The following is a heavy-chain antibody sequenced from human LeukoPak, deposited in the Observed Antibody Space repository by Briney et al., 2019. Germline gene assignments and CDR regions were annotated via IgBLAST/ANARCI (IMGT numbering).Heavy chain of an antibody. V-gene: IGHV3-7*05. CDR2: IKQDGVEQ. D-gene: IGHD2-15*01. CDR3: ARISQRSFDP. CDR1: GFTFSSYW. Sequence: GGSLRLSCAASGFTFSSYWMRWVRQAPGKGLEWVANIKQDGVEQYYVDSVEGRFTISRDNAKRSLFLQMNSLRAEDTAVYYCARISQRSFDPCGQGTLVTVSS. J-gene: IGHJ5*02.